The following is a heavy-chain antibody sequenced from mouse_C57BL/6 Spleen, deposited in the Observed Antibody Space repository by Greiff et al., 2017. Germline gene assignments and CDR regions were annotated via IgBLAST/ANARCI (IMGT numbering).Heavy chain of an antibody. J-gene: IGHJ1*03. D-gene: IGHD1-1*01. V-gene: IGHV5-17*01. Sequence: EVQLVESGGGLVKPGGSLKLSCAASGFTFSDYGMHWVRQAPEKGLEWVAYISSGSSTIYYADTVKGRFTISRDNAKNTLFLQMTSLRSEDTAMYHCAREGYYGSSYYWYYDVWGTGTTVTVSS. CDR1: GFTFSDYG. CDR2: ISSGSSTI. CDR3: AREGYYGSSYYWYYDV.